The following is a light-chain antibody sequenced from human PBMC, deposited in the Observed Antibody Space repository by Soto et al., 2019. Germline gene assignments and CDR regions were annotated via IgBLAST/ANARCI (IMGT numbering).Light chain of an antibody. CDR1: GSTVGGYDY. V-gene: IGLV2-14*01. J-gene: IGLJ3*02. CDR3: QSYDNSLSGSRV. Sequence: QSALTQPASVPGPLGQPLPISCTGTGSTVGGYDYVSWYRQHPGKVPKLIIYEVNKRPSGVSNRFSGSKSANTASLTISGLQPDDEADYYCQSYDNSLSGSRVFGGGTKVTVL. CDR2: EVN.